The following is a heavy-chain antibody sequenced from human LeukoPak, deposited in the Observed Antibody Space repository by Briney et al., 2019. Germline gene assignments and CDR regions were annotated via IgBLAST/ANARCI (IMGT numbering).Heavy chain of an antibody. CDR1: GYSFSSYW. V-gene: IGHV5-51*01. Sequence: PGESLKISRKASGYSFSSYWIAWVRQMPGQGLEWMGIVYPADSDARYNPSFQGQVSISVDKSIKTSFLLLNSLKASDSAMYYCARPGQPDLGGHLPHWGQGTLVTVSS. J-gene: IGHJ1*01. D-gene: IGHD3-16*01. CDR3: ARPGQPDLGGHLPH. CDR2: VYPADSDA.